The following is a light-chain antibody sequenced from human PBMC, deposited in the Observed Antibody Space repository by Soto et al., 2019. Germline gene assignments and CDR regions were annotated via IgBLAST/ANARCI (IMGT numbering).Light chain of an antibody. Sequence: QSALTQPASVSGSPGQSIAISCTGSSSDIGDYNYVSWYQQYPGKAPKLMIYDVSNRPSGVSNRFSGSMSGNTASLTISGLQPEDEADYYCSSYTGSSTVVFGGGTKLTVL. CDR1: SSDIGDYNY. J-gene: IGLJ2*01. V-gene: IGLV2-14*01. CDR2: DVS. CDR3: SSYTGSSTVV.